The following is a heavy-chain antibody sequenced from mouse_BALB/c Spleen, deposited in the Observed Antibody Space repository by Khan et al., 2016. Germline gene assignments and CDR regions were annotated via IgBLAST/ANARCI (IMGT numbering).Heavy chain of an antibody. Sequence: QVRLQQSGAELARPGASVKLSCKASGYTFTTYWMQWVKQRPGQGLEWIGAIYPGDGDTRYTQKFKGKATLTADKYSSTAYMQLSSLASDDSAVYYCARGNSYYDYDYWGQGTTLTVSS. D-gene: IGHD2-4*01. CDR1: GYTFTTYW. V-gene: IGHV1-87*01. CDR3: ARGNSYYDYDY. CDR2: IYPGDGDT. J-gene: IGHJ2*01.